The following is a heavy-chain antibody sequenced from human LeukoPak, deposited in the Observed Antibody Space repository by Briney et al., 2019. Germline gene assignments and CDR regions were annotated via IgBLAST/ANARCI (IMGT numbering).Heavy chain of an antibody. CDR3: AXSNYYDSSGHSRKFDY. J-gene: IGHJ4*02. V-gene: IGHV3-23*01. CDR1: GFTFSSYA. D-gene: IGHD3-22*01. Sequence: GGSLRLSCAASGFTFSSYAMSWVRQAPGKGLDLVSAISGSGGSTYYADSVKGLFTISRDNSKNTQYLQMHSLRAEDKAVYYCAXSNYYDSSGHSRKFDYWGQGTMVTVSS. CDR2: ISGSGGST.